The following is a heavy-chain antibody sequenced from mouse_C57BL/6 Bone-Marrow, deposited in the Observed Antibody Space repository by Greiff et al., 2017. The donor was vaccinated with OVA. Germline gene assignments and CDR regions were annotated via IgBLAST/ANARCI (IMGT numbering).Heavy chain of an antibody. D-gene: IGHD2-4*01. CDR1: GFNIKDDY. CDR2: LDPENGDT. J-gene: IGHJ3*01. V-gene: IGHV14-4*01. CDR3: TTPDYDGFAY. Sequence: VQLQQSGAELVRPGASVTLSCTASGFNIKDDYMPWVKQRPEQGLEWIGWLDPENGDTEYASKFQGKATITADTSSNTAYLQLSSLTSEDTAVYYCTTPDYDGFAYWGQGTLVTVSA.